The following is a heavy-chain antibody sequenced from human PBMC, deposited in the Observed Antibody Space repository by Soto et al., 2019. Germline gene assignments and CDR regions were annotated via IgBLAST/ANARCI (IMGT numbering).Heavy chain of an antibody. CDR1: GGSISSYY. D-gene: IGHD3-10*01. J-gene: IGHJ5*02. Sequence: NPSETLSLTCTVSGGSISSYYWSWIRQPPGKGLEWIGYIYYSGSTNYNPSLKSRVTISVDTSKNQFSLKLSSVTAADTAVYYCARTSIWFGHPVRFDPWGQGTLVTVSS. CDR2: IYYSGST. V-gene: IGHV4-59*08. CDR3: ARTSIWFGHPVRFDP.